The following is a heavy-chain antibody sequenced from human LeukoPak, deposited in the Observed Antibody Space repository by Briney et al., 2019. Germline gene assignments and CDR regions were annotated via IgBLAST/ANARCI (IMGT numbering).Heavy chain of an antibody. CDR3: ARAPRQETGTLEWGGGWFDP. CDR1: GYTFTSYA. CDR2: INGGNGNT. Sequence: ASVKVSCKASGYTFTSYAMHWVRQAPGQRLEWMGWINGGNGNTKYSQKFQGRVTITRDTSASTAYMELSSLRSEDTAVYYCARAPRQETGTLEWGGGWFDPWGQGTLVTVSS. V-gene: IGHV1-3*01. J-gene: IGHJ5*02. D-gene: IGHD1-7*01.